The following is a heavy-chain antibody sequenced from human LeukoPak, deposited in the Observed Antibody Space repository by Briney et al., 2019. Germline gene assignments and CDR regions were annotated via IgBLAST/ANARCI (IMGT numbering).Heavy chain of an antibody. Sequence: GRSLRLSCAASGFIFSTHAMHGVRQAPGKGREGVAVISHDGRYKYYGNSVKGRFTISRDNSKNTLSLEMISLRGEDTALYYCAREGTAMVRYYFDYWGQGTLVTVSS. V-gene: IGHV3-30*04. D-gene: IGHD5-18*01. CDR2: ISHDGRYK. CDR3: AREGTAMVRYYFDY. J-gene: IGHJ4*02. CDR1: GFIFSTHA.